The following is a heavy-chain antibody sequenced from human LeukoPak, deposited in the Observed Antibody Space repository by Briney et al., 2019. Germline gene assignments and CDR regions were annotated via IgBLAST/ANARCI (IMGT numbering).Heavy chain of an antibody. CDR1: GFTFSSYA. J-gene: IGHJ6*02. D-gene: IGHD3-10*01. CDR2: ISGSGGST. Sequence: PGGSLRLSCAASGFTFSSYAMSWVRQAPGKGLEWVSAISGSGGSTYYADSVKGRFTISRDNSKNTLYLQMNSLRAEDTAVYYCAKDRTYGSVFYSGSGTYYNVAMDVWGQGTTVSVSS. V-gene: IGHV3-23*01. CDR3: AKDRTYGSVFYSGSGTYYNVAMDV.